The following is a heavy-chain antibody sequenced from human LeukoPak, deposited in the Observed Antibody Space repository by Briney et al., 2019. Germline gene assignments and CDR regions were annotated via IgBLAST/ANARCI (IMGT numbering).Heavy chain of an antibody. V-gene: IGHV1-8*01. CDR3: AYLASWGTWAYGYYVRYF. CDR2: MNPNSGNT. J-gene: IGHJ6*04. D-gene: IGHD3-16*01. Sequence: ASVKVSCKASGYTFTSYDINWVRQATGQGLEWMGWMNPNSGNTGYAQKFQGRVTMTRNTSISTAYMELGSLRSEDTAVYYCAYLASWGTWAYGYYVRYFCGKGPRSPSPQ. CDR1: GYTFTSYD.